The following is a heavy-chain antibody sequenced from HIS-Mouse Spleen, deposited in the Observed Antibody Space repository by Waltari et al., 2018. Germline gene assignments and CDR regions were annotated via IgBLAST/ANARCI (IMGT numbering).Heavy chain of an antibody. J-gene: IGHJ4*02. CDR1: GFTLLSYG. V-gene: IGHV3-30*18. CDR3: AKVAVAAQFDY. D-gene: IGHD6-19*01. Sequence: QVQLVESGGGVVQPGRSLRLSCAASGFTLLSYGMPWVRQAPGKGLEWVAVISYDGSNKYYADSVKGRFTISRDNSKNTLYLQMNSLRAEDKAVYYCAKVAVAAQFDYWGQGTLVTVSS. CDR2: ISYDGSNK.